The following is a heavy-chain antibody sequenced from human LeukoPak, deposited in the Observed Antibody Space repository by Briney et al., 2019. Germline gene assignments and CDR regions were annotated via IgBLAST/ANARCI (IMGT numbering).Heavy chain of an antibody. Sequence: GGSLRLSCAASGFTFSSYAMSWVRQAPGKGLEWVSAISGSGGSTYYADSVKGRFTISRDNSKNTLYLQMNSLRAEDTAVYYCASSNYDILTGYSIFDYWGQGTLVTVSS. D-gene: IGHD3-9*01. V-gene: IGHV3-23*01. J-gene: IGHJ4*02. CDR1: GFTFSSYA. CDR2: ISGSGGST. CDR3: ASSNYDILTGYSIFDY.